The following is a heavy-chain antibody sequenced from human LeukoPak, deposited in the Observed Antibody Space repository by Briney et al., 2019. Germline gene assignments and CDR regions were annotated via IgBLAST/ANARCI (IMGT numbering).Heavy chain of an antibody. CDR3: ARDPYLWFGELLLKKYYGMDV. CDR2: INHRGST. J-gene: IGHJ6*02. Sequence: SETLSLTCAVHGGSFSGYFWSWIRQPPGKGLEWIGEINHRGSTIYNPPLKSRVTISVDTSKNQFSLKLSSVTAADTAVYYCARDPYLWFGELLLKKYYGMDVWGQGTTVTVSS. CDR1: GGSFSGYF. V-gene: IGHV4-34*01. D-gene: IGHD3-10*01.